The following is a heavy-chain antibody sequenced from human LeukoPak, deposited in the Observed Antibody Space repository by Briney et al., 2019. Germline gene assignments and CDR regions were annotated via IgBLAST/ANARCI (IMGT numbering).Heavy chain of an antibody. CDR1: GYTFTIYG. CDR3: ARDAAIAAAGTEDYYYYYGMDV. CDR2: ISAYNGNT. J-gene: IGHJ6*02. Sequence: ASVKVSCKASGYTFTIYGISWVRHAPGQGLEWVGWISAYNGNTNYAQTLQGRVTMTTDTSTSTAYMELRSLRSDDTAVYYCARDAAIAAAGTEDYYYYYGMDVWGQGTTVTVSS. D-gene: IGHD6-13*01. V-gene: IGHV1-18*01.